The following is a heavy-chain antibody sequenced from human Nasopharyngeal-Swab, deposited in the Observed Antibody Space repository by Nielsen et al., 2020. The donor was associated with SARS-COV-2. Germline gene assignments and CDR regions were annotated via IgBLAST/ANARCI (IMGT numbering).Heavy chain of an antibody. CDR3: ARGRHDILTGWWSYGFDI. D-gene: IGHD3-9*01. V-gene: IGHV4-4*02. J-gene: IGHJ3*02. Sequence: WIRQPPGKGLEWIGEIYHSGSTNYNPSLKSRVTISVDKSKKQFSLKLSSVSAADTAVYYCARGRHDILTGWWSYGFDIWGQGTMVTRLL. CDR2: IYHSGST.